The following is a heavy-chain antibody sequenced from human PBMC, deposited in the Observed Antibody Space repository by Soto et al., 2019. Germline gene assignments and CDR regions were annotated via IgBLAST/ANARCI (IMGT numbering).Heavy chain of an antibody. CDR2: ISSSSSTI. CDR3: ARLLYERWLVREDY. J-gene: IGHJ4*02. D-gene: IGHD6-19*01. Sequence: GGSLRLSCAASGFTFSSYSMNWVRQAPGKGLEWVSYISSSSSTIYYADSVKGRFTISRDNAKNSLYLQMNSLRAEDTAVYYCARLLYERWLVREDYWGQGTLVTVSS. V-gene: IGHV3-48*01. CDR1: GFTFSSYS.